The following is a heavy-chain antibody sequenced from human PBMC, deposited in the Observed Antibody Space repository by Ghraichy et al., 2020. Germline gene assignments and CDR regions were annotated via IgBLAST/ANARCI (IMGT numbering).Heavy chain of an antibody. D-gene: IGHD3-9*01. CDR1: GGSISSSNW. CDR3: ARDRGADYDILTGYSSSQTNYYYFGMDV. J-gene: IGHJ6*02. Sequence: SETLSLTCAVSGGSISSSNWWSWVRQPPGKGLEWIGEIYHSGSTNYNPSLKSRVTISVDKSKNQFSLKLSSVTAADTAVYYCARDRGADYDILTGYSSSQTNYYYFGMDVWCQETTVTFSS. CDR2: IYHSGST. V-gene: IGHV4-4*02.